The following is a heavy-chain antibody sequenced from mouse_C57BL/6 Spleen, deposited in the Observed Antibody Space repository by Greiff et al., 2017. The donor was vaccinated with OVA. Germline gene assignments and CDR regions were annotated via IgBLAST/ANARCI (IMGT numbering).Heavy chain of an antibody. CDR2: ISSGSSTI. CDR3: ASGYDGYYGYFDY. CDR1: GFTFSDYG. J-gene: IGHJ2*01. Sequence: EVQGVESGGGLVKPGGSLKLSCAASGFTFSDYGMHWVRQAPEKGLEWVAYISSGSSTIYYADTVKGRFTIARDNAKNTLFLQMTSLRSEDTAMYYCASGYDGYYGYFDYWGQGTTLTVSS. V-gene: IGHV5-17*01. D-gene: IGHD2-3*01.